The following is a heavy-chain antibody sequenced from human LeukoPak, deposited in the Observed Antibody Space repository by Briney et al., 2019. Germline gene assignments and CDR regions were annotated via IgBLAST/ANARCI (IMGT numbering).Heavy chain of an antibody. V-gene: IGHV1-18*01. CDR2: ISAYNGNT. CDR1: GYTFTSYG. J-gene: IGHJ4*02. CDR3: ATSDSSGYYDYFDY. Sequence: ASVKVSCKASGYTFTSYGISWVRQAPGQGLEWMGWISAYNGNTNYAQKLQGRVTITADESTSTAYMELSSLRSEDTAVYYCATSDSSGYYDYFDYWGQGTLVTVSS. D-gene: IGHD3-22*01.